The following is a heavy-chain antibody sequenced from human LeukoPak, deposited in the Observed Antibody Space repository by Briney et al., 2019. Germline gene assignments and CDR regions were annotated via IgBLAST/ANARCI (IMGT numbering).Heavy chain of an antibody. J-gene: IGHJ3*01. CDR3: ARVRRLMQTFDV. V-gene: IGHV1-2*02. Sequence: ASVKVSCKASGYTFTGYYMHWVRQAPGQGLEWMGWINPNSGGTNYAQKFQGRVSMTRDESVSTAYMELSGLTSDDTAVFYYARVRRLMQTFDVWGQGTMVTVSS. CDR1: GYTFTGYY. D-gene: IGHD4/OR15-4a*01. CDR2: INPNSGGT.